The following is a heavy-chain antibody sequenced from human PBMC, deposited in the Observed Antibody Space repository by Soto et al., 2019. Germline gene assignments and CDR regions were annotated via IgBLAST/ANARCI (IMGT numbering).Heavy chain of an antibody. CDR2: INAGNGNT. V-gene: IGHV1-3*01. CDR3: ARLVGHHAPLAV. J-gene: IGHJ6*02. CDR1: GYTFTSYA. Sequence: GASVKVSCKASGYTFTSYAMHWVRQAPGQRLEWMGWINAGNGNTKYSQKFQGRVTITRDTSASTAYMELSSLRSEDTAVYYCARLVGHHAPLAVWGQGTTVTVSS. D-gene: IGHD1-26*01.